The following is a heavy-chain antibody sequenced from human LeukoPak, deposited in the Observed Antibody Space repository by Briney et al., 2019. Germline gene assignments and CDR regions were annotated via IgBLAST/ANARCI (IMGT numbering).Heavy chain of an antibody. V-gene: IGHV3-23*01. CDR3: AKDFSHSGYKLVDDY. Sequence: PGGSLRLSCAASGFTFSSYAMSWVRQAPGKGLEWVSSISGGAASTDYVDSVKGRFTISRDNSKNTLYLQMNSLRAEDTAVYYCAKDFSHSGYKLVDDYWGQGTLVTVSS. CDR1: GFTFSSYA. CDR2: ISGGAAST. D-gene: IGHD6-25*01. J-gene: IGHJ4*02.